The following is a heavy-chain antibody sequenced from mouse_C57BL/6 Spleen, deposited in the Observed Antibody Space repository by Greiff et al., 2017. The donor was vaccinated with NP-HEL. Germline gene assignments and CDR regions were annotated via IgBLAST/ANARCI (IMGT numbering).Heavy chain of an antibody. V-gene: IGHV5-6*02. CDR2: ISSGGSYT. D-gene: IGHD1-1*01. CDR3: ARQNYYGSSYFDY. CDR1: GFTFSSYG. J-gene: IGHJ2*01. Sequence: DVKLVESGGDLVKPGGSLKLSCAASGFTFSSYGMSWVRQTPDKRLEWVATISSGGSYTYYPDSVKGRFTISRDNAKNTRYLQMSSLKSEDTAMDYCARQNYYGSSYFDYWGQGTTLTVSS.